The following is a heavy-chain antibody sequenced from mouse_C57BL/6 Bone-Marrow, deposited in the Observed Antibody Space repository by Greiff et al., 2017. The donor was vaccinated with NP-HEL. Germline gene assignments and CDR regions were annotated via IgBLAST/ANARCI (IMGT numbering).Heavy chain of an antibody. CDR2: IYPSDSET. CDR3: AREDDGYYVYFDY. D-gene: IGHD2-3*01. CDR1: GYTFTSYW. Sequence: VQLQQPGAELVRPGSSVKLSCKASGYTFTSYWMDWVKQRPGQGLEWIGNIYPSDSETHYNQKFKDKATLTVDKSSSTAYMQLSSLTSEDSAVYYCAREDDGYYVYFDYWGQGTTLTVSS. J-gene: IGHJ2*01. V-gene: IGHV1-61*01.